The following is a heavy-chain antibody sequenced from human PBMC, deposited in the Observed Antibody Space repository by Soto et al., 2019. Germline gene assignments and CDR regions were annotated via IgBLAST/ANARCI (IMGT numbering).Heavy chain of an antibody. CDR3: ATGRTRAIAY. Sequence: QIQLVQSGAEVKKPGASVKVSCKASGYIFTSQGISWVRQAPGQGLEWMGWISTYNGNPNYAQKLQGRVTMTTNTSTPTAFLELRSLTSDHTAVYYFATGRTRAIAYWGQGTPVSVSS. J-gene: IGHJ4*02. V-gene: IGHV1-18*01. CDR2: ISTYNGNP. D-gene: IGHD2-21*01. CDR1: GYIFTSQG.